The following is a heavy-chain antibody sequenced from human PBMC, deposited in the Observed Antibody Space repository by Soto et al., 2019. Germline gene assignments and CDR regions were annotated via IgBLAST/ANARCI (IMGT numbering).Heavy chain of an antibody. CDR1: GFTFSSYS. V-gene: IGHV3-48*02. CDR2: ISSSSSTI. Sequence: PVGSLRLSCAASGFTFSSYSMNWVRQAPGKGLEWVSYISSSSSTIYYADSVKGRFTISRDNAKNSLYLQMNSLRDKDTAVYYCARVQNDGSSWYGDDYWGQGTLVTVSS. CDR3: ARVQNDGSSWYGDDY. D-gene: IGHD6-13*01. J-gene: IGHJ4*02.